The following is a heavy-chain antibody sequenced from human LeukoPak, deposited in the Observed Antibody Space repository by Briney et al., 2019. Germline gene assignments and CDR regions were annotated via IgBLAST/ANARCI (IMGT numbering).Heavy chain of an antibody. CDR3: AENYYDSRGYFGY. J-gene: IGHJ4*02. CDR1: GFTFSSYW. V-gene: IGHV3-74*01. Sequence: GGSLRLSCAASGFTFSSYWMHWVRQAPGKGLVWVSRINNDGSSTSYANSVKGRFTISRDNAKNTLYLQMNSLRAEDTAVYYCAENYYDSRGYFGYWGRGTLVTVSS. D-gene: IGHD3-22*01. CDR2: INNDGSST.